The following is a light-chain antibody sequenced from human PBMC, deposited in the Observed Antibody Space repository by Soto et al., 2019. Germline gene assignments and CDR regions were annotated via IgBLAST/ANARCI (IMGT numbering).Light chain of an antibody. CDR3: QQYNSYCT. CDR2: DAS. Sequence: DIQMTQSPSTLSASVGDRVTITCRASQSISSWLAWYQQKPGKAPKLLIYDASSLESGVPSRFSGSGSGTEFTLTISSLQPDDLATYYCQQYNSYCTFGGGTKVEIK. J-gene: IGKJ4*01. CDR1: QSISSW. V-gene: IGKV1-5*01.